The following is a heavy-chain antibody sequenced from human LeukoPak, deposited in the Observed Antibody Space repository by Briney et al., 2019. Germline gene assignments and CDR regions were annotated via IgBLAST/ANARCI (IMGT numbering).Heavy chain of an antibody. J-gene: IGHJ4*02. D-gene: IGHD2-2*01. V-gene: IGHV3-15*01. Sequence: PGGSLRLSCAASGFTFINAWMSWVRQAPGKGLEWVGRIKSKTDGGTADYAGTVKGRFTISRDDSKKTLYLQMNSLKTEDTAVYYCTTDIVVVPAGMRGYWGQGTLVTVSS. CDR2: IKSKTDGGTA. CDR1: GFTFINAW. CDR3: TTDIVVVPAGMRGY.